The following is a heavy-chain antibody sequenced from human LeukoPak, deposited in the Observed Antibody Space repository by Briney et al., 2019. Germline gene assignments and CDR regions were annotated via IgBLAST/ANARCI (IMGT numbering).Heavy chain of an antibody. D-gene: IGHD6-19*01. CDR3: AGSGWSFDAFDF. CDR1: GGSISSYY. V-gene: IGHV4-59*08. J-gene: IGHJ3*01. Sequence: SETLSLTCTVSGGSISSYYWSWIRQPPGKGLEWIGYIHHSGTANYSPSLKSRVTISVDTSKNRFSLRLSSLSAADTAVYFCAGSGWSFDAFDFWGQGTMVTVSS. CDR2: IHHSGTA.